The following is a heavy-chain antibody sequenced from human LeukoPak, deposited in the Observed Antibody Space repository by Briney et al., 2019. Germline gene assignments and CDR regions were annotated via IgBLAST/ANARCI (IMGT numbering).Heavy chain of an antibody. CDR2: IYYSGST. J-gene: IGHJ5*02. D-gene: IGHD3-22*01. Sequence: GSLRLSCAASGFTFSSYAMHWIRQPPGKGLEWIGYIYYSGSTNYNPSLKSRVTISVDTSKNQFSLKLSSVTAADTAVYYCASSPWYYYDSSGYSLGGWFDPWGQGTLVTVSS. CDR3: ASSPWYYYDSSGYSLGGWFDP. CDR1: GFTFSSYA. V-gene: IGHV4-59*01.